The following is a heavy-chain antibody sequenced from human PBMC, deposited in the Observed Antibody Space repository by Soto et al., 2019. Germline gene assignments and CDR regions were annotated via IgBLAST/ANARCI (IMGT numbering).Heavy chain of an antibody. D-gene: IGHD3-3*01. Sequence: SDTLSLTCPVSGAYISSSFGNWIRQHPGKALEWIGYIYHGGSTNYNPSLKSRVTISVDTSKNQFSLKLSSVTAADTAVYYCARDLARYYDFWSGYTKAHHGQVKYYYYYGMDVWGQGTLVTVSS. J-gene: IGHJ6*02. CDR3: ARDLARYYDFWSGYTKAHHGQVKYYYYYGMDV. V-gene: IGHV4-59*12. CDR1: GAYISSSF. CDR2: IYHGGST.